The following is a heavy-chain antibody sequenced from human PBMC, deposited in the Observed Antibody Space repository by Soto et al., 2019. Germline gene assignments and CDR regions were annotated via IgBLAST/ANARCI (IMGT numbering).Heavy chain of an antibody. CDR2: MNPNSGNT. CDR1: GYTFTSHD. CDR3: ARTSPYYYGSGSYYQHPFDY. V-gene: IGHV1-8*01. Sequence: QVPLVQSGAEVKKPGASVKVSCKASGYTFTSHDINWVRQATGQGLEWMGWMNPNSGNTGYAQKFQGRVTMTRNTSISTAYMELSSLRSEDTAVYYCARTSPYYYGSGSYYQHPFDYWGQGTLVTVSS. J-gene: IGHJ4*02. D-gene: IGHD3-10*01.